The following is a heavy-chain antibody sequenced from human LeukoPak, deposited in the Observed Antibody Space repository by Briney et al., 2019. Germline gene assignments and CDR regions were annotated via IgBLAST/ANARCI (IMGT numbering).Heavy chain of an antibody. J-gene: IGHJ3*02. D-gene: IGHD2-15*01. CDR2: IYYSGSP. CDR3: ARTLVVGATQPHAFDI. CDR1: GGSISNHY. V-gene: IGHV4-59*11. Sequence: ASETLSLTCTVSGGSISNHYWSWIRQPPGKGLEWIGYIYYSGSPNYNPSLKSRVTISVDTSKNRFSLKLSSVTAADTAVYYCARTLVVGATQPHAFDIWGQGTMVTASS.